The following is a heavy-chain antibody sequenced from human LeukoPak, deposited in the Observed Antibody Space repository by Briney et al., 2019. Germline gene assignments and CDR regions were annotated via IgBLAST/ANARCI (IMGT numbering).Heavy chain of an antibody. CDR3: ARAPYYYDSEYYFDY. J-gene: IGHJ4*02. V-gene: IGHV1-69*13. Sequence: SVMVSCKASGCIISSCAISWVRQATGQWLELMGGIIPIFGTANYAQKFQGRVTITADESTSTAYMELSSLRSEDTAVYYCARAPYYYDSEYYFDYWGQGTLVTVSS. D-gene: IGHD3-22*01. CDR2: IIPIFGTA. CDR1: GCIISSCA.